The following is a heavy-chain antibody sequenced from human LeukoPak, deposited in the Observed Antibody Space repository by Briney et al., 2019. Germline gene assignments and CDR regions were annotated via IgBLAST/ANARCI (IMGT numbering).Heavy chain of an antibody. CDR2: ISGNGDTI. D-gene: IGHD5-24*01. J-gene: IGHJ4*02. CDR3: ARDGKATNDY. CDR1: GFAFSTYA. Sequence: GGSLRLSCAAFGFAFSTYAMQWVRQAPEKGLEYVSGISGNGDTIYYADSVKGRFTMSRDNSRNTLYLRMGSLRPEDTAVYYCARDGKATNDYWGQGTLVAVSS. V-gene: IGHV3-64*02.